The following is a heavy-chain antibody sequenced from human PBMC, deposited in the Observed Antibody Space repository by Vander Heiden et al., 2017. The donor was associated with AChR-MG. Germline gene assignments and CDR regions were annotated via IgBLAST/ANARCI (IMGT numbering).Heavy chain of an antibody. J-gene: IGHJ4*02. CDR3: ARALRGYSSGPEYYFDY. CDR2: IYYSGST. Sequence: QVQLQESGPGLVKPSETLSLTCTVPGGSVSSGSYYWSWIRQPPGNGLEWIGYIYYSGSTNYNPSLKSRVTISVDTSKNQFSLKLSSVTAADTAVYYCARALRGYSSGPEYYFDYWGQGTLVTVSS. D-gene: IGHD6-19*01. CDR1: GGSVSSGSYY. V-gene: IGHV4-61*01.